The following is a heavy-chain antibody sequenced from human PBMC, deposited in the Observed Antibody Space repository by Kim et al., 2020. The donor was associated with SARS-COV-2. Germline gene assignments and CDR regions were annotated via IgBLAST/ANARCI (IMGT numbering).Heavy chain of an antibody. CDR1: GGSISSSNW. Sequence: SETLSLTCAVSGGSISSSNWWSWVRQPPGKGLEWIGEIYHSGSTNYNPSLKSRVTISVDKSKNQFSLKLSSVTAADTAVYYCARAGIVATIDFDYWGQGTLVTVSS. J-gene: IGHJ4*02. CDR3: ARAGIVATIDFDY. V-gene: IGHV4-4*02. CDR2: IYHSGST. D-gene: IGHD5-12*01.